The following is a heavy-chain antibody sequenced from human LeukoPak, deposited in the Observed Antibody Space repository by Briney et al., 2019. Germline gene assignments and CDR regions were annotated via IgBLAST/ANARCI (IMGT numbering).Heavy chain of an antibody. D-gene: IGHD6-13*01. CDR2: IISNGEST. CDR1: GFTFSGYA. J-gene: IGHJ4*02. Sequence: GGSLRLPCSASGFTFSGYAMHWVRQAPGKGLEYVSAIISNGESTYYSDSVKDRFTISRDNSKNTLYLQMGSLRPEDTAVYYCVKSASTWYLFDYWGQGTLVTVSS. V-gene: IGHV3-64*03. CDR3: VKSASTWYLFDY.